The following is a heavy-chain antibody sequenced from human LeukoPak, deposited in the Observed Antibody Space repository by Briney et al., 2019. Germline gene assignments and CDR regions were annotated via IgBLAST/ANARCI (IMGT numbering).Heavy chain of an antibody. V-gene: IGHV3-7*01. CDR1: GFALSGFW. CDR2: MIQDGSQK. Sequence: PGGSLRLSCAASGFALSGFWLSWVRQAPGKGLEWVANMIQDGSQKYYVDSVKGRFTISGDNAKNSLHLQMNSLRADDTAVYYCAREQFPRSRFYNFDFWGLGTLVTVSS. D-gene: IGHD6-13*01. CDR3: AREQFPRSRFYNFDF. J-gene: IGHJ4*02.